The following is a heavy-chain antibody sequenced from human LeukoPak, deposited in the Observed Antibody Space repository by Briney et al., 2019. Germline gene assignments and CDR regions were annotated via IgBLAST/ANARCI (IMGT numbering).Heavy chain of an antibody. V-gene: IGHV1-2*06. Sequence: ASVKVSRKASGYTFTGYYMHWVRQAPGQGLEWMGRVNPNSGGTNYAQKFQGRVTITADESTSTAYMELSSLRSEDTAVYYCARDPHHSGYDSWFDPWGQGTLVTVSS. CDR3: ARDPHHSGYDSWFDP. D-gene: IGHD5-12*01. CDR2: VNPNSGGT. CDR1: GYTFTGYY. J-gene: IGHJ5*02.